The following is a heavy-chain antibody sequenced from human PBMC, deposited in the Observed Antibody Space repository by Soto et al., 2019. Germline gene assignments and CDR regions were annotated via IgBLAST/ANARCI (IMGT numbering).Heavy chain of an antibody. V-gene: IGHV1-69*02. CDR2: IIPILSMS. J-gene: IGHJ4*02. D-gene: IGHD3-10*01. CDR1: GGTFSSYT. CDR3: ARSYGSGSRPFDY. Sequence: QVQLVQSGAEVKNPGSSVRVSCKASGGTFSSYTLNWVRQAPGQGLEWMGRIIPILSMSTYAQKFQGRVSIMADKSTTTAYMTLSSLRSGDTAIYYCARSYGSGSRPFDYWGQGTLVTVSS.